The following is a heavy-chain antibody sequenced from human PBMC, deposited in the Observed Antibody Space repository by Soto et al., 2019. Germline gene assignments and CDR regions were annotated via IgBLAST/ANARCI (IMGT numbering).Heavy chain of an antibody. Sequence: GGSLRLSCAASGFTVSSNYMSWVRQAPGKGLEWASVIYSGGITYYADSVKGRFTISRDNSKNTLYLQMNSLRAEDTAVYYCARAPDKPQPYGMDVWGQGTTVTVSS. V-gene: IGHV3-53*01. CDR3: ARAPDKPQPYGMDV. J-gene: IGHJ6*02. D-gene: IGHD3-22*01. CDR1: GFTVSSNY. CDR2: IYSGGIT.